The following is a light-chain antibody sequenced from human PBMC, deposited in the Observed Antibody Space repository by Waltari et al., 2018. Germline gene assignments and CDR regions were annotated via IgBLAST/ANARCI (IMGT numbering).Light chain of an antibody. CDR3: QQYDGLVVT. CDR1: QYITGGW. Sequence: EIVLTQSPGTLSLSPGERVILSCRASQYITGGWMTWYHQKPGQAPRLLIYGASTRAPCVPDRFSGRGSGTDFTLTISRLEPDDSGVYYCQQYDGLVVTFGGGTKVEIE. J-gene: IGKJ4*01. CDR2: GAS. V-gene: IGKV3-20*01.